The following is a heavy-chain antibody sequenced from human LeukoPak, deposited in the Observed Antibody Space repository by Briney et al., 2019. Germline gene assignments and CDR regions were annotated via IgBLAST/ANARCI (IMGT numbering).Heavy chain of an antibody. Sequence: GGSLRLSCAASGFTFSNYGMHWVRQAPGKGLEWVAFIRYDGSNKYYRDSVKGRFTISRDNSKNTLYLQMNSLRADDTAVFYCAKGRDDWSPYYFDYWGQGTLVTVSS. CDR3: AKGRDDWSPYYFDY. CDR1: GFTFSNYG. D-gene: IGHD3-9*01. CDR2: IRYDGSNK. V-gene: IGHV3-30*02. J-gene: IGHJ4*02.